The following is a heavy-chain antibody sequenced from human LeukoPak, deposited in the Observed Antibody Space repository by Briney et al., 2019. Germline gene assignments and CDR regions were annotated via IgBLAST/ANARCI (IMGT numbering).Heavy chain of an antibody. V-gene: IGHV3-11*04. CDR2: ISGSGGST. Sequence: GGSLRLSCAASGFTFSDYYMSWVRQAPGKGLEWVSAISGSGGSTYYADSVKGRFTNSRDNAKNSLYLQMNSLRAEDTAVYYCARGRDSGSPYFDYWGQGTLVTVSS. CDR1: GFTFSDYY. D-gene: IGHD5-12*01. J-gene: IGHJ4*02. CDR3: ARGRDSGSPYFDY.